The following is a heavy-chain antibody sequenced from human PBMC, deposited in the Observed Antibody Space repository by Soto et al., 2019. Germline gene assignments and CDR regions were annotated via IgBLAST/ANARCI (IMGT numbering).Heavy chain of an antibody. J-gene: IGHJ3*02. CDR1: GGSMNNYY. Sequence: SGTLSLTCTVWGGSMNNYYWSWIRQSPGKGLEWIGYVYYSGTTNYNPTLKSRITILVDTSENQFSLKLTSVTAADTAVYYCSLDRYYYDGRGAFDIWGQGTMVTVSS. CDR3: SLDRYYYDGRGAFDI. V-gene: IGHV4-59*08. D-gene: IGHD3-22*01. CDR2: VYYSGTT.